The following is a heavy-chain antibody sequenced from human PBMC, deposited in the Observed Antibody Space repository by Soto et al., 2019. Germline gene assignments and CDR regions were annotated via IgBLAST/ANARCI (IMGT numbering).Heavy chain of an antibody. CDR2: MSSVGDNK. CDR1: GFTFSSYA. Sequence: QVQLVESGGGVVQPGRSLTLSCAASGFTFSSYAMPWVRQAPGEGLEWVAVMSSVGDNKYYADSVKGRFTISRDTSKNTLYLQMDSLRAEDTAVEYCAREDDRIGYYLDCWGQGTLVTVSS. J-gene: IGHJ4*02. V-gene: IGHV3-30-3*01. CDR3: AREDDRIGYYLDC. D-gene: IGHD3-22*01.